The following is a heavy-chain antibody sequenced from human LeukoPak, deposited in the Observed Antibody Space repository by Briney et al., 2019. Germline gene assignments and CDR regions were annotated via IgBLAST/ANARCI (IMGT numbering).Heavy chain of an antibody. CDR2: ISSSSSTI. D-gene: IGHD6-13*01. CDR1: GFTFSSYS. Sequence: GGSLRLSCAASGFTFSSYSMNWVRQAPGKGLEWVSYISSSSSTIYYADSVKGRFTISRDNAKNSLYLQMNSLRAEDTAVYYCARFPVGAAAGRDYYYGMDVWGQGTTVTVSS. J-gene: IGHJ6*02. V-gene: IGHV3-48*04. CDR3: ARFPVGAAAGRDYYYGMDV.